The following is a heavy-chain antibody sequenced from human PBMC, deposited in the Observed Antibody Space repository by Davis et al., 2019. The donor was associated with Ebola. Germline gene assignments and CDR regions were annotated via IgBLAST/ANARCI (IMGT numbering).Heavy chain of an antibody. CDR1: GGSFSGYY. D-gene: IGHD6-13*01. CDR3: ASPPSYSSSWYY. J-gene: IGHJ4*02. Sequence: PSETLSLTCAVYGGSFSGYYWSWIRQPPGKGLEWIGSIYYSGSTYYNPSLKSRVTISVDTSKNQFSLKLSSVTAADTAVYYCASPPSYSSSWYYWGQGTLVTVSS. V-gene: IGHV4-34*01. CDR2: IYYSGST.